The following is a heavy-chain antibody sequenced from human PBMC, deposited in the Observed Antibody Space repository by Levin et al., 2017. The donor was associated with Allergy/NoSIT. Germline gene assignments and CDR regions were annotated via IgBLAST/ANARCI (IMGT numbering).Heavy chain of an antibody. Sequence: GESLKISCAASGFTFSDNYMSWIRQAPGKGLEWVSYISSTGSSISYADSVKGRFTISRDNAKNSLYLQMNSLRAEDTAVYYCAREKGYTNSWYADYWGQGTLVTVSS. J-gene: IGHJ4*02. CDR2: ISSTGSSI. V-gene: IGHV3-11*01. CDR1: GFTFSDNY. D-gene: IGHD6-13*01. CDR3: AREKGYTNSWYADY.